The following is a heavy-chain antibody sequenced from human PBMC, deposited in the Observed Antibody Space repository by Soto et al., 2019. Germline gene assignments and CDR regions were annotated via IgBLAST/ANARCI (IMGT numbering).Heavy chain of an antibody. CDR3: ARGSAF. Sequence: VELLESGGGLVQPGGSLRLSCVASGFAFSVYAMNWVRQSPGRGLEWVSGVGPGGDDTYYADSVRGRFTVSSDNAKNTLYLEMRTLTVADTATYFCARGSAFWGQGTLVTVSS. J-gene: IGHJ4*02. D-gene: IGHD2-15*01. CDR1: GFAFSVYA. CDR2: VGPGGDDT. V-gene: IGHV3-23*01.